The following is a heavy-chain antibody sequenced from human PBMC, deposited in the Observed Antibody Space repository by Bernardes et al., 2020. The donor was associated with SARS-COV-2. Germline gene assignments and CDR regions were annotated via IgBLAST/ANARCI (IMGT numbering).Heavy chain of an antibody. J-gene: IGHJ6*02. Sequence: GGSLILSCATSGFTFSTYEMNWVRQAPGKGLEWVSYISSSGTSSSGTTIYYADSVKGRFTISRDNAKNSLYLQMNSLRAEDTAVYYCAREDTSYRYNFGQKRSYFGMDVWGQGTTVTVS. V-gene: IGHV3-48*03. CDR3: AREDTSYRYNFGQKRSYFGMDV. CDR1: GFTFSTYE. D-gene: IGHD5-18*01. CDR2: ISSSGTSSSGTTI.